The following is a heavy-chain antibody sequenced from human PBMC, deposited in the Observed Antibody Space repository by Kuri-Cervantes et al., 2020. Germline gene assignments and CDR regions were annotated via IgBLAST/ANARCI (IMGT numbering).Heavy chain of an antibody. Sequence: GGSLRLSCAASGFTFSNAWMSWVRQAPGKGLEWVGRIKSKTDGGTTDYAAPVKGRFTISRDDSKNTLYLQMNSLKTEDTAVYYCTTDRGSSGSFDIWGQGTMVTVSS. V-gene: IGHV3-15*01. CDR1: GFTFSNAW. CDR3: TTDRGSSGSFDI. J-gene: IGHJ3*02. D-gene: IGHD6-6*01. CDR2: IKSKTDGGTT.